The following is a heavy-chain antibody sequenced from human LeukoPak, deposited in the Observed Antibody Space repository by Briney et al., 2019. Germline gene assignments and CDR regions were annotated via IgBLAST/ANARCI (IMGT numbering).Heavy chain of an antibody. V-gene: IGHV1-8*01. CDR1: GYTPSSSD. D-gene: IGHD6-13*01. CDR3: ARGRSGLPAAGAYDY. Sequence: ASVRDSSEDSGYTPSSSDINWVRQAAGQGLEWMGWINPNSGRTGYAQKFQGRVTMTANTPISTAFMELSSLRFDDTAVYYCARGRSGLPAAGAYDYSGQ. CDR2: INPNSGRT. J-gene: IGHJ4*02.